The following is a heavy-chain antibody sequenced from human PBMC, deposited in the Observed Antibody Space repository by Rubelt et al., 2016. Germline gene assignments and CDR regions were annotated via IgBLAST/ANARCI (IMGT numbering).Heavy chain of an antibody. D-gene: IGHD3-10*01. CDR1: GASITTHY. Sequence: QVQLQESGPGLVKPSETLSLTCSVSGASITTHYWSWVRQFPGKGLEWLVYGHYSGSTNYNPSLKSRLILSIDTSKNQFSLKLSSVTAADTAVYYCARGPDYFGTSGFVYWGLGTPVTVSS. CDR3: ARGPDYFGTSGFVY. CDR2: GHYSGST. V-gene: IGHV4-59*11. J-gene: IGHJ4*02.